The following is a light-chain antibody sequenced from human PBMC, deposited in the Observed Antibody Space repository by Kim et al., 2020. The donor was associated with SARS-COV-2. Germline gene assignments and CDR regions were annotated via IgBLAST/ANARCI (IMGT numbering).Light chain of an antibody. Sequence: PGERSTLTCRASQSIRSSNLAWYQHKLGQAPRLLIYGASTRGTGIPDGFSGSGSGTDFTFTINRLEPEDFAVYYCQQYGSSPLTFGRGTKVDIK. CDR2: GAS. CDR3: QQYGSSPLT. V-gene: IGKV3-20*01. CDR1: QSIRSSN. J-gene: IGKJ4*01.